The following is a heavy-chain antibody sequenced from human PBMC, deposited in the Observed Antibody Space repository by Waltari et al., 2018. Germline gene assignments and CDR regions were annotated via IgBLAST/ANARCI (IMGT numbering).Heavy chain of an antibody. CDR1: GGTFSSYA. CDR3: ARGGTTVTTMEGDNWFDP. J-gene: IGHJ5*02. Sequence: QVQLVQSGAVVKKPGSSVKVSCKASGGTFSSYAISWVRQAPGPGLEWMGGIIPIFVTANYEQKFQGRVTITADESTSTADMELSSLRSEDTAVYYCARGGTTVTTMEGDNWFDPWGQGTLVTVSS. CDR2: IIPIFVTA. D-gene: IGHD4-17*01. V-gene: IGHV1-69*12.